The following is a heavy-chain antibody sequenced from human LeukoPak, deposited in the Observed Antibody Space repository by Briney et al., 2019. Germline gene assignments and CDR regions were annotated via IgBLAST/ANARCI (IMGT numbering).Heavy chain of an antibody. CDR2: ISWNSGSI. V-gene: IGHV3-9*01. CDR3: AKDTGSPADAITMEDNAFDI. J-gene: IGHJ3*02. Sequence: GRSLRLSCAASGFIFQDYAMHWVRQAPGKGLEWVSGISWNSGSIGYADSVKGRFTISRDNAKNSLDLQMESLRAEDTAVYYCAKDTGSPADAITMEDNAFDIWGQGTMVTVSS. CDR1: GFIFQDYA. D-gene: IGHD3-3*01.